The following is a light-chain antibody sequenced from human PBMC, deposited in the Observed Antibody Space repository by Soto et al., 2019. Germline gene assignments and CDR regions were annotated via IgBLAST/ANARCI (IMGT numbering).Light chain of an antibody. CDR3: CSYAGRDTYVV. V-gene: IGLV2-11*01. CDR1: SSDVGRSKY. CDR2: DVH. Sequence: QSALTQPRSVSGSPGQSVTISCTGTSSDVGRSKYVSWYQQHPGKAPKLIIYDVHERPSGVPDRFSGSKSGNTDSLTISGLQAEDEADYSCCSYAGRDTYVVFGGGTKLTVL. J-gene: IGLJ2*01.